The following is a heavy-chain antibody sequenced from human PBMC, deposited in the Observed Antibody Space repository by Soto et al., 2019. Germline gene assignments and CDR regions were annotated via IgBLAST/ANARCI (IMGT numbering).Heavy chain of an antibody. Sequence: SGPTLVNPTQTLTLTCTFSGFSLSTSGVGVGWIRQPPGKALEWLALIYRDDDKRYSPSLKSRLTITKDTSKNQVVLTMTNMDPVDTATYYCAHRPSYCSGGSCYSGFDYWGQGTLVTVSS. J-gene: IGHJ4*02. CDR3: AHRPSYCSGGSCYSGFDY. CDR2: IYRDDDK. D-gene: IGHD2-15*01. V-gene: IGHV2-5*02. CDR1: GFSLSTSGVG.